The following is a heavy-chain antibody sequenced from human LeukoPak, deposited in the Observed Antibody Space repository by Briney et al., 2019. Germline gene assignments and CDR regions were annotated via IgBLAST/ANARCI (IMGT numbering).Heavy chain of an antibody. CDR3: ARAPELLDAFDI. D-gene: IGHD1-26*01. CDR2: ISSSSSYI. J-gene: IGHJ3*02. Sequence: PGGSLRLSCAASGFTFSSYAMTWVRQAPGKGLEWVSSISSSSSYIYYADSVKGRFTISRDNAKNSLYLQMNSLRAEDTAVYYCARAPELLDAFDIWGQGTMVTVSS. CDR1: GFTFSSYA. V-gene: IGHV3-21*01.